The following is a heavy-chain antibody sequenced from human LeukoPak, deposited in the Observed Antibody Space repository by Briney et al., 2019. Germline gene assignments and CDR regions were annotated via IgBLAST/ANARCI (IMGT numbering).Heavy chain of an antibody. D-gene: IGHD6-25*01. CDR3: ARVLQRDYYFDY. V-gene: IGHV3-23*01. J-gene: IGHJ4*02. Sequence: GGSLRLSCAASGFTFSSYAMSWVRQAPGKGLEWVSAISGSGGSTYYADSVKGRFTISRDNSKNTLYLQMNSLRAEDTAVYYCARVLQRDYYFDYWGQGTLVTVSS. CDR2: ISGSGGST. CDR1: GFTFSSYA.